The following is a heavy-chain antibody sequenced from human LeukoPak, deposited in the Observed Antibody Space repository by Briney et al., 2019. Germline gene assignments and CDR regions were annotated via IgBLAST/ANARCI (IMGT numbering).Heavy chain of an antibody. V-gene: IGHV3-53*01. CDR1: GFTVSSNY. J-gene: IGHJ4*02. Sequence: TGGSLRLSCAASGFTVSSNYMSWVRQAPGKGLEWVSVIYSGGSTYYADSVKGRFTISRDNSKNTLYLQMNSLRAEDTAVYYCAREERDSSGYYYGSYWGQGTLVTVSS. CDR3: AREERDSSGYYYGSY. CDR2: IYSGGST. D-gene: IGHD3-22*01.